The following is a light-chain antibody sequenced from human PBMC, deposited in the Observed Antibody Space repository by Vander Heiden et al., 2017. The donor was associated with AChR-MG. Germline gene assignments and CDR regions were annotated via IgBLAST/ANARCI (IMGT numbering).Light chain of an antibody. CDR3: SSCTGSNNLL. CDR2: DVT. CDR1: SRDVGGCSY. V-gene: IGLV2-8*01. J-gene: IGLJ2*01. Sequence: QSALTQPPSASGSPGQSVTISCTGTSRDVGGCSYVSWFQQHPGKAPKLIIYDVTKRPSGIPDRFSGSKSGNTASLTVSGLQADDEADYYCSSCTGSNNLLFGGGTKVTVL.